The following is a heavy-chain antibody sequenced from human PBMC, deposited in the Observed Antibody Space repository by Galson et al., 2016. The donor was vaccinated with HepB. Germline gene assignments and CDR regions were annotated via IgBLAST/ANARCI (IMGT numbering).Heavy chain of an antibody. Sequence: SVKVSCKASGYLFNSYDINWMRQATGQGLEWMGWMKPRSGNTVYAQKFQGRVTMTRETSITTAYLELTSLSPEDTAVYFCARALSPPNGYRNPYYFDSWGQGTLVTVSS. V-gene: IGHV1-8*01. D-gene: IGHD5-24*01. CDR3: ARALSPPNGYRNPYYFDS. J-gene: IGHJ4*02. CDR2: MKPRSGNT. CDR1: GYLFNSYD.